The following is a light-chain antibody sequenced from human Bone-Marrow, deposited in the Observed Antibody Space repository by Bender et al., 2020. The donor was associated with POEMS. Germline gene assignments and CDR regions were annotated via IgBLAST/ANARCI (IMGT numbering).Light chain of an antibody. CDR2: DVI. Sequence: QSALTQPPSASGSPGQSVTISCTGTSSDVGGYPSVSWYQQHPGKVPKLLIYDVIKRPSGVPGRFSGSRSGNTASLTISGLQAEDEADYYCCSFAGTYSLFGGGTKLTVL. V-gene: IGLV2-11*01. J-gene: IGLJ3*02. CDR3: CSFAGTYSL. CDR1: SSDVGGYPS.